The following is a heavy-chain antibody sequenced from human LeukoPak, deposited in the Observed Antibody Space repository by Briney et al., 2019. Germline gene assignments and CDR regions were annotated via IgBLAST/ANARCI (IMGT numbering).Heavy chain of an antibody. CDR2: IYYSGST. J-gene: IGHJ4*02. Sequence: SETLSLTCTVSGGSISSYYWSWIRQPPGKGLEWIGYIYYSGSTYYNPSLKSRGTIAVDRSKNQFSLKLSSVTAADTAVYFCARVSIYSNYPFDYWGQGTLVTVSS. CDR1: GGSISSYY. CDR3: ARVSIYSNYPFDY. V-gene: IGHV4-59*12. D-gene: IGHD4-11*01.